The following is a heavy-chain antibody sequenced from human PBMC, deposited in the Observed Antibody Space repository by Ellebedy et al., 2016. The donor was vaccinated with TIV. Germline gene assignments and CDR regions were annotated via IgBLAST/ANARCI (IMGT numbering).Heavy chain of an antibody. CDR2: IYYSGRT. D-gene: IGHD3-10*01. CDR3: ARDLAGGSGRFDP. Sequence: MPSETLSLTCIVSGCSISNYYWSWIRQPPGKGLEWIGSIYYSGRTNYNPSLKSRVIISVDTSKNQFSLKLNSVTAADPAVVYCARDLAGGSGRFDPWGQGTLVTVSS. J-gene: IGHJ5*02. CDR1: GCSISNYY. V-gene: IGHV4-59*01.